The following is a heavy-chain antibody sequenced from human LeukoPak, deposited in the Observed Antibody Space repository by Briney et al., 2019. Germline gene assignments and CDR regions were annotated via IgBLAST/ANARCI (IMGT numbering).Heavy chain of an antibody. CDR2: IKQDGSEK. CDR1: GFTFSSYW. CDR3: AREIRSSGWYYGMDV. V-gene: IGHV3-7*01. D-gene: IGHD6-19*01. J-gene: IGHJ6*02. Sequence: GGSLRLSCAASGFTFSSYWMSWVRQAPGKGLEWVANIKQDGSEKYYVDSVKGRFTISRDNAKNSLYLQMNSLRAEDTAVYYCAREIRSSGWYYGMDVWGQGTTVTVSS.